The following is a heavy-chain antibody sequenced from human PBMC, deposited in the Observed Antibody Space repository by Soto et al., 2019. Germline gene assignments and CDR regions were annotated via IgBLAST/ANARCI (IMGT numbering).Heavy chain of an antibody. J-gene: IGHJ6*02. D-gene: IGHD2-2*01. V-gene: IGHV1-69*01. CDR3: ARSQGSSTSLDIYYYYYYGMDV. CDR1: GGTFSSYA. CDR2: IIPISGTA. Sequence: QVQLVQSGAEVKKPGSSVKVSCKASGGTFSSYAISWVRQAPGQGLEWMGGIIPISGTANYAQKFQGRVTITADESTSTDYMELSSLTSEDTAVYYCARSQGSSTSLDIYYYYYYGMDVWGQGTTVTVSS.